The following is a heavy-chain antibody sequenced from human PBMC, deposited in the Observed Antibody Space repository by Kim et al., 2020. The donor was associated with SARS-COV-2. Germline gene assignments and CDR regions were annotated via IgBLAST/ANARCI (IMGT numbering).Heavy chain of an antibody. CDR2: IGGIDSCT. CDR1: GFDFSIYA. CDR3: AHRPGSFAEGTGGLEV. V-gene: IGHV3-23*01. D-gene: IGHD1-1*01. J-gene: IGHJ6*01. Sequence: GGSLRLSCAGSGFDFSIYAMSWVRQAPGKGLEWVSTIGGIDSCTRYADSVKGRFIISRNRSENTLFLQLNSLRAEDAAVYYCAHRPGSFAEGTGGLEVWGQGTTVTVSS.